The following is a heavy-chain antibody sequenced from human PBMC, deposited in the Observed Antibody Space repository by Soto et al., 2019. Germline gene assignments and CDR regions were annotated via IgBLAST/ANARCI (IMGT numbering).Heavy chain of an antibody. D-gene: IGHD1-1*01. Sequence: GASVKVSCKASGFTFTSSAMQWARQARGQRLEWIGWIVVGSGNTNYAQKFQERVSITRDMSTRTAYMELSSLRSEDTAVYYCAAGVTYDGNFDIWGQGTMVTVSS. J-gene: IGHJ3*02. CDR3: AAGVTYDGNFDI. CDR1: GFTFTSSA. CDR2: IVVGSGNT. V-gene: IGHV1-58*02.